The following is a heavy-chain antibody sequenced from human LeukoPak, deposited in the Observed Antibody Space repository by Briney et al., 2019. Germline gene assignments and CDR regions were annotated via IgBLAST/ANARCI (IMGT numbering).Heavy chain of an antibody. V-gene: IGHV3-48*03. CDR3: ARDRGVTLFYYGMDV. CDR2: ISSGGSTI. D-gene: IGHD2-21*02. J-gene: IGHJ6*02. Sequence: GASLRLSCAASGFTFSHHEMNWVRQAPGKGLEWVSYISSGGSTIYYADSVKGRFTISRDNAKNSLYLQMNSLRAEDTAIYYCARDRGVTLFYYGMDVWGQGTTVTVSS. CDR1: GFTFSHHE.